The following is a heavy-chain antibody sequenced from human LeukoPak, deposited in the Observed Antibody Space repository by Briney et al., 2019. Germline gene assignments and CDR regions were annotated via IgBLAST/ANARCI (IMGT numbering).Heavy chain of an antibody. D-gene: IGHD3-9*01. CDR2: INAGNGNT. CDR1: GYTFTSYY. J-gene: IGHJ4*02. V-gene: IGHV1-3*01. CDR3: ARGYFDWLFPLDY. Sequence: GASVKVSCKASGYTFTSYYMHWVRQAPGQRLEWMGWINAGNGNTKYSQKFQGRVTITRDTSASTAYMELSSLRSEDTAVYYCARGYFDWLFPLDYWGQGTLVTVSS.